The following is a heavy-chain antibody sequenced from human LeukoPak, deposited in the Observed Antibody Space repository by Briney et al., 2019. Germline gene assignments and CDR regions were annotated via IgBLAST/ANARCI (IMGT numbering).Heavy chain of an antibody. J-gene: IGHJ4*02. CDR3: ARVKQQLVVGFDY. CDR2: ISAYNGNT. V-gene: IGHV1-18*01. Sequence: ASVKVSCKASGYTFTSYDINWVRQATGQGLEWMGWISAYNGNTNYAQKLQGRVTMTTDTSTSTAYMELRSLRSDDTAVYYCARVKQQLVVGFDYWGQGTLVTVSS. D-gene: IGHD6-13*01. CDR1: GYTFTSYD.